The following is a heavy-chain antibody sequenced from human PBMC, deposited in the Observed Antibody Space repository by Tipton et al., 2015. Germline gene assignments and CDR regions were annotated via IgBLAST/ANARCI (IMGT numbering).Heavy chain of an antibody. CDR1: GFTFSTYA. CDR3: GKGGTAMVTWVDN. J-gene: IGHJ4*02. Sequence: SLRLSCAASGFTFSTYAMSWVRQAPGKGLEWVSAVSGSASNTYYADSVKGRFTISRDNSKNTLNLQMNSLRAEDTALYYCGKGGTAMVTWVDNWGLGTLVTVSS. CDR2: VSGSASNT. V-gene: IGHV3-23*01. D-gene: IGHD5-18*01.